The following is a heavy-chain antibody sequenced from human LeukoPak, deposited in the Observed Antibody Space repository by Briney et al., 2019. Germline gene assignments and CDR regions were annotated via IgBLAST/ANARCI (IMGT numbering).Heavy chain of an antibody. V-gene: IGHV1-2*02. D-gene: IGHD2-2*01. CDR1: GYTFTGYY. J-gene: IGHJ4*02. CDR2: INPNSGGT. Sequence: ASVKVSCKASGYTFTGYYMHWVRQAPGQGLEWMGWINPNSGGTNYAQKFQGRVTMTRDTSISTAYMELSRLRSDDTAVYYCVRDVQGIVVVPAAFDYWGQGTLVTVSS. CDR3: VRDVQGIVVVPAAFDY.